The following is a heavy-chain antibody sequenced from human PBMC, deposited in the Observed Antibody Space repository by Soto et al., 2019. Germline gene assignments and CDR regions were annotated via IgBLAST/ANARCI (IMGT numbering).Heavy chain of an antibody. V-gene: IGHV3-20*04. CDR2: INWNGGST. Sequence: GGSLRLSCAASGFTFDDYGMSWVRQAPGKGLEWVSGINWNGGSTGYADSVKGRFTISRDNAKNSLYLQMNSLRAEDTALYYCARSKDWNQIAPFDYWGQGTLVTVSS. CDR1: GFTFDDYG. J-gene: IGHJ4*02. D-gene: IGHD1-1*01. CDR3: ARSKDWNQIAPFDY.